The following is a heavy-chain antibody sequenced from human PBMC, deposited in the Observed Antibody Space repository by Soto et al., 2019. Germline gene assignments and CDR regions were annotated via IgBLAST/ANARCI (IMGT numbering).Heavy chain of an antibody. CDR1: GFTFSSYA. V-gene: IGHV3-23*01. D-gene: IGHD6-13*01. CDR2: ISGSGGST. CDR3: AKDKPRYSSSWYLAWFDP. J-gene: IGHJ5*02. Sequence: GGSLRLSCAASGFTFSSYAMSWVRQAPGKGLEWVSAISGSGGSTYYADSVKGRFTISRDNSKNTLYLQMNSLRAEDTAVYYCAKDKPRYSSSWYLAWFDPWGQGTLVTVSS.